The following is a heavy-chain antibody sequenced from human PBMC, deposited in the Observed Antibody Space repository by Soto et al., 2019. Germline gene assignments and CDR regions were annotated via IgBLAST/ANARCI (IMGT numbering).Heavy chain of an antibody. CDR3: ADPSTIFAVVIIADYYYGLDV. CDR2: IVVGSGNT. Sequence: SVKVSCKASGFTFTSSSVQWVRQARGQRLEWIGWIVVGSGNTNYAQKFQERVTITSDMSTSTAYMELSSLRSEDTAVYYCADPSTIFAVVIIADYYYGLDVWGQGTTVTVSS. V-gene: IGHV1-58*01. D-gene: IGHD3-3*01. J-gene: IGHJ6*02. CDR1: GFTFTSSS.